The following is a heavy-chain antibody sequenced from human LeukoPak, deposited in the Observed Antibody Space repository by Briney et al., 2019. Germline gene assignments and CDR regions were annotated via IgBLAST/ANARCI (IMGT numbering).Heavy chain of an antibody. D-gene: IGHD5-12*01. J-gene: IGHJ6*03. CDR1: GSTFSNAW. V-gene: IGHV3-15*01. Sequence: GGSLRLSCAASGSTFSNAWMSWVRQAPGKGLEWVGRIKSKTDGGTTDYAAPVKGRFTISRDDSKNTLYLQMNSLKTEDTAVYYCTTDGGYDLYYYYYYMDVWGKGTTVTVSS. CDR2: IKSKTDGGTT. CDR3: TTDGGYDLYYYYYYMDV.